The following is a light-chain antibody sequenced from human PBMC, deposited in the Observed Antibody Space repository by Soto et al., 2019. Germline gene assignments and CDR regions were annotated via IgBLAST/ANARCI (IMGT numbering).Light chain of an antibody. V-gene: IGKV3-15*01. CDR2: GAS. J-gene: IGKJ3*01. CDR3: QQYSNWPPFT. CDR1: QSVDTY. Sequence: ETVMTQSPATLSVSPGDRATLSCRASQSVDTYLAWYQQKPGQAPRLLIYGASTRATGIPARFSGSGSGTEFTLTISSLQSEDFAIYYCQQYSNWPPFTFGGGTKVDIK.